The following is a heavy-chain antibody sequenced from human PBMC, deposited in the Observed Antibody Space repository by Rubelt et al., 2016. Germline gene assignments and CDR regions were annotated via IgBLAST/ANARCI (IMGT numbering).Heavy chain of an antibody. V-gene: IGHV3-66*01. J-gene: IGHJ4*02. Sequence: EVQLLESGGGLVQPGGSLRLSCAASGFTVSSNYMSWVRQAPGKGLEWVSIIYSDGSTYYADSVKGRFTISRDNSKNTLYLQMNSLRAEDTAVYYCAKAGGSYLGGEYFDYWGQGTLVTVSS. CDR1: GFTVSSNY. CDR2: IYSDGST. D-gene: IGHD1-26*01. CDR3: AKAGGSYLGGEYFDY.